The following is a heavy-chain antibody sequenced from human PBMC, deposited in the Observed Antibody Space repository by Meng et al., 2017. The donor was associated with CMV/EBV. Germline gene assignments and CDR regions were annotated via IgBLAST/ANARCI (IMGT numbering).Heavy chain of an antibody. Sequence: SVKVSCKASGGTFSSSAISWVRQAPGQGLEWMGGLLPIFGPANYAQKFQGRVTITTDESTSTAYMELSSLRSEDTAVYYCARGTGYFDYWGQGTLVTVSS. CDR2: LLPIFGPA. V-gene: IGHV1-69*05. CDR3: ARGTGYFDY. D-gene: IGHD1-1*01. CDR1: GGTFSSSA. J-gene: IGHJ4*02.